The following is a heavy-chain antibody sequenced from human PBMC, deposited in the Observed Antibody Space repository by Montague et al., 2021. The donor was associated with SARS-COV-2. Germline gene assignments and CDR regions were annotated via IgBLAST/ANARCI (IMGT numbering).Heavy chain of an antibody. Sequence: SETLSLTCTVSGDSITDDDWSWIRQPPGKGLEWIGYVYFTGSTDYNPSLKSRVTISVDTSKNQFSLQLASVTAADTAVYYCARHRGFGDLWALDYWGQGTLVAVSS. D-gene: IGHD3-10*01. CDR3: ARHRGFGDLWALDY. J-gene: IGHJ4*02. CDR2: VYFTGST. V-gene: IGHV4-59*08. CDR1: GDSITDDD.